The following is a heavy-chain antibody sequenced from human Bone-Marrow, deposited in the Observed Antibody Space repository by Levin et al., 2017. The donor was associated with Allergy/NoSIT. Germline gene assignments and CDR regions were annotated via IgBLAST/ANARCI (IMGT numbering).Heavy chain of an antibody. CDR3: ARAFTGSSWYVTNWFDP. V-gene: IGHV4-59*01. D-gene: IGHD6-13*01. CDR2: IYYSGST. CDR1: GGSISSYY. Sequence: SETLSLTCTVAGGSISSYYWSWIRQLPGKGLEWIGYIYYSGSTNYNPSLKSRVTISVDTSKNQFSLKLSSVTAADTAVYYCARAFTGSSWYVTNWFDPWGQGTLVTVSS. J-gene: IGHJ5*02.